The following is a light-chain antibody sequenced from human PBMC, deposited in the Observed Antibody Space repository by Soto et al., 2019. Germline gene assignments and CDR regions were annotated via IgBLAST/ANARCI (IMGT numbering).Light chain of an antibody. CDR2: TGS. Sequence: DIQMTQSPSSVSASVGDRVSITCLASQGISNWLAWYQQKPGRAPKLLLYTGSSLQSGVPSRYSGTGSGTDFTLTICSLQPEDVCTDYCQQAKRFPLSFEGGPMVEIK. CDR3: QQAKRFPLS. V-gene: IGKV1-12*01. CDR1: QGISNW. J-gene: IGKJ4*01.